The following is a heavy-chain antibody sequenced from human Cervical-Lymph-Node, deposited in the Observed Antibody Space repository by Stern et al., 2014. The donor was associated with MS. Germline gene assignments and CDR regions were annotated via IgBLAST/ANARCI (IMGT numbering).Heavy chain of an antibody. CDR1: GGSISSSSYY. D-gene: IGHD2-21*02. Sequence: QLQLQESGPGLVKPSETLSLTCTVSGGSISSSSYYWGWIRQPPGKGLEWIGSIYYSGSTYYNPSLKSRVTISVDTSKNQFSLKLSSDCAVGTSFDFDYWGQGTLVTVSS. CDR3: Y. V-gene: IGHV4-39*01. CDR2: IYYSGST. J-gene: IGHJ4*02.